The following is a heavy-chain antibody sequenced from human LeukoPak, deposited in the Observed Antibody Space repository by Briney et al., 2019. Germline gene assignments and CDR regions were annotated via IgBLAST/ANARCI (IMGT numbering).Heavy chain of an antibody. V-gene: IGHV3-9*01. CDR2: ISWNSGSI. CDR3: AKGPTVTNLFDY. D-gene: IGHD4-17*01. CDR1: GFTFDDYA. J-gene: IGHJ4*02. Sequence: GGSLRLSCAASGFTFDDYAMHWVRQAPGKGLEWISGISWNSGSIGYADSVKGRFTISRDNAKNSLYLQMNSLRAEDTALYYCAKGPTVTNLFDYWGQGTLVTVSS.